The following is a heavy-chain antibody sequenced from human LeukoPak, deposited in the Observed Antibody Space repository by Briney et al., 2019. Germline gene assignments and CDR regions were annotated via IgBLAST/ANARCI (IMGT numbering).Heavy chain of an antibody. CDR2: ISAYNGNT. Sequence: ASVKVSCKPSGYTFTSYGISWVPQAPGQGLEWMGWISAYNGNTNYAQKLQGRVTMTTDTSTSTAYMELRSLRSDDTAVYYCASLRRDGYNYGWGQGTLVTVSS. CDR1: GYTFTSYG. CDR3: ASLRRDGYNYG. J-gene: IGHJ4*02. D-gene: IGHD5-24*01. V-gene: IGHV1-18*01.